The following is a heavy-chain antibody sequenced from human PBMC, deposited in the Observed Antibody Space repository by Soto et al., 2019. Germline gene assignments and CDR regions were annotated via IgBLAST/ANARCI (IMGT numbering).Heavy chain of an antibody. Sequence: QVQLVKSGAEVKKPGASVKVSCKASGYTFTNYGISWMRQAPGQGLEWMGWISAYNGNTNYAQKLQGRVTMTTDTSTSTAYMELRSLRSDDRAVYYCVVAAQPYYFDYWGQGTLVTVSS. J-gene: IGHJ4*02. D-gene: IGHD2-15*01. CDR2: ISAYNGNT. V-gene: IGHV1-18*01. CDR3: VVAAQPYYFDY. CDR1: GYTFTNYG.